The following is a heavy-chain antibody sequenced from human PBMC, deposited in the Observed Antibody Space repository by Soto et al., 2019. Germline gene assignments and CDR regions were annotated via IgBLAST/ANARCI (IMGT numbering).Heavy chain of an antibody. J-gene: IGHJ4*02. D-gene: IGHD3-16*02. CDR3: ARHLSEYVWGSYRH. CDR1: GYIFKNYA. V-gene: IGHV1-69*01. Sequence: QVQRVQSGAEVKETGSSVKVSCKSSGYIFKNYAVTWLRQAPGQGLEWMGGITTVFGTPDYSQKFRGRVTMTADESTSTVYMELRSLTSEDTAVYYCARHLSEYVWGSYRHWGQGTLVTFSS. CDR2: ITTVFGTP.